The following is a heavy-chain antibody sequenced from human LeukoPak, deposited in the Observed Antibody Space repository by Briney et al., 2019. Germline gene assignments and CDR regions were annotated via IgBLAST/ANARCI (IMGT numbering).Heavy chain of an antibody. CDR3: ARGTGVGSYVPAFDV. Sequence: GGSLRLSCAASGFTFSGYWMQWVRQAPGRGLVWLSRINEAGSITTYADSVKGRFTISRDNAKNTLYLQMDSLRAEDTAVYYCARGTGVGSYVPAFDVWGQGTVVTVSS. D-gene: IGHD1-26*01. J-gene: IGHJ3*01. CDR1: GFTFSGYW. CDR2: INEAGSIT. V-gene: IGHV3-74*01.